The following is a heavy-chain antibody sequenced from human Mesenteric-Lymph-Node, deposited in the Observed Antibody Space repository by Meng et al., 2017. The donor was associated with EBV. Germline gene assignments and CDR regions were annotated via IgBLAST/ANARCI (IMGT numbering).Heavy chain of an antibody. CDR2: IDHSGSN. V-gene: IGHV4-34*01. D-gene: IGHD2-2*02. J-gene: IGHJ4*02. Sequence: QVNLQEWGAGLLKPSATLSLTCAVYGGSFNDYSWTWIRQPPGKGLEWIGEIDHSGSNNYNPSLKSRVTMAVDTSKNQFSLKLASVTAADTAVYYCARVDYTKSLPFDYWGRGTLVTVSS. CDR1: GGSFNDYS. CDR3: ARVDYTKSLPFDY.